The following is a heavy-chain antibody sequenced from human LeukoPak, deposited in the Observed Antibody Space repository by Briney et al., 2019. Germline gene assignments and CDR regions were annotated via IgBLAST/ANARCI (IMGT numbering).Heavy chain of an antibody. D-gene: IGHD1-26*01. CDR2: INTNTGNP. Sequence: ASVKVSCNASGYTFTTYAMNWVRQAPGQGLEWMGWINTNTGNPTYAQGFTGRFVFSLDTSVSTAYLQISSLKAEDTAVYYCARDGSYSPRCWFDPWGQGTLVTVSS. J-gene: IGHJ5*02. V-gene: IGHV7-4-1*02. CDR3: ARDGSYSPRCWFDP. CDR1: GYTFTTYA.